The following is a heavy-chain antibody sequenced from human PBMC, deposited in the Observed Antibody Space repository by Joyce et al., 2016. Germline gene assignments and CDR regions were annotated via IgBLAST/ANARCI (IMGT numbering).Heavy chain of an antibody. Sequence: VQPGRSLRLSCAASGFIFSNYGMHWVRQAPGKGLEWVAVIANDGNKKYYADSVNGPFTISRDNSKNTLYLQMNSLRAEDTAVYYCAKRYDYVDYWGQGTLVTVSS. V-gene: IGHV3-30*18. D-gene: IGHD3-16*01. J-gene: IGHJ4*02. CDR3: AKRYDYVDY. CDR1: GFIFSNYG. CDR2: IANDGNKK.